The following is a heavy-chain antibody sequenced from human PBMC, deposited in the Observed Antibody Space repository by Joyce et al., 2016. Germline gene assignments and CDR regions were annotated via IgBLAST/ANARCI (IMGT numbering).Heavy chain of an antibody. V-gene: IGHV4-30-2*01. CDR2: IYQGGT. Sequence: QLHLQESGSRLVKPSQTLSLTCAVSGGSISIKGYSRSWIRQPPGKGLESIGYIYQGGTKYNPSLGSRVTISVDRSETLLSLKLSSVTAADTAVYYCARSARYGDLDHWGQGILVTVSS. CDR1: GGSISIKGYS. J-gene: IGHJ4*02. CDR3: ARSARYGDLDH. D-gene: IGHD4-17*01.